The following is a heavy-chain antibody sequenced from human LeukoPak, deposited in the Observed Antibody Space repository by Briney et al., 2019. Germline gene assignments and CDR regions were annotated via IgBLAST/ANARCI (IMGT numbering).Heavy chain of an antibody. V-gene: IGHV1-46*01. Sequence: ASVKVFCKASGYTFTSYYMHWVRHAPGQGLEWMGIINPICDSTSYAQKFQGRVTMTSDRAASTVAMELSSLRSQDTAVYYCARGPGGYDYIGGSRYYYYMDVWGKGTTVTVSS. CDR1: GYTFTSYY. CDR2: INPICDST. D-gene: IGHD5-12*01. CDR3: ARGPGGYDYIGGSRYYYYMDV. J-gene: IGHJ6*03.